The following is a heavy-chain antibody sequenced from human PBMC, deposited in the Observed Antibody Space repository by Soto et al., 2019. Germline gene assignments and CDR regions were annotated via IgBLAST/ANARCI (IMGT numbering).Heavy chain of an antibody. J-gene: IGHJ4*02. Sequence: EVQLLESGGGLVQPGGSLRLSCAASGFTFSSYAMSWVRQAPGKGLEWVSAISGSGGSTYYADSVKGRFTISRDNPKNTLYRKMNGLRAEDTAVFYCATGRSRAPAARPGPAIHYWAQGPLVTVSS. CDR1: GFTFSSYA. V-gene: IGHV3-23*01. CDR2: ISGSGGST. CDR3: ATGRSRAPAARPGPAIHY. D-gene: IGHD6-6*01.